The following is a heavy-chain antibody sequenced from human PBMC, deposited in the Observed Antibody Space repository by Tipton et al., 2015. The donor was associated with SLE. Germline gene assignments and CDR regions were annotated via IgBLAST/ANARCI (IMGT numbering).Heavy chain of an antibody. J-gene: IGHJ4*02. CDR2: IYYSGST. CDR1: GGSISSSSYY. D-gene: IGHD6-13*01. Sequence: TLSLTCTVSGGSISSSSYYWGWIRQPPGKGLEWIGSIYYSGSTYYNPSLKSRVTISVDTSKNPFSLKLSSVTAADTAVYYCARGGRGSSSWYRVFDYWGQGTLVTVSS. CDR3: ARGGRGSSSWYRVFDY. V-gene: IGHV4-39*07.